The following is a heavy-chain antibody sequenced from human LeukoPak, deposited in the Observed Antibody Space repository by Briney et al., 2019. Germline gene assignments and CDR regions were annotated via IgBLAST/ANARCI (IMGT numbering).Heavy chain of an antibody. Sequence: GGSLRLSCAVSGFTVTINSMSWVRQAPGKGLKWVSVIYSGGSTYYADSVKGRFTISRDYSKNTLYLQMNSLRAEDTAVYYCARDPGGWGNFDYWGQGTLVTVSS. J-gene: IGHJ4*02. CDR1: GFTVTINS. CDR2: IYSGGST. D-gene: IGHD6-19*01. V-gene: IGHV3-66*01. CDR3: ARDPGGWGNFDY.